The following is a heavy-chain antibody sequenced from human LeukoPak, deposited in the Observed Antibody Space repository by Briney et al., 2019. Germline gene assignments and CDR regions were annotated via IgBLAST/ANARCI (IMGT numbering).Heavy chain of an antibody. V-gene: IGHV3-21*01. CDR1: GFSLSSYS. CDR3: AGYNWLDP. Sequence: GGSLRLSCAASGFSLSSYSMNWVRQAPGKGLEWVSSITSSTNVYYVDSVKGRFTISRDNAKNSLYLQMNSLRAEDTAVYYCAGYNWLDPWGQGTLVTVSS. D-gene: IGHD1-14*01. CDR2: ITSSTNV. J-gene: IGHJ5*02.